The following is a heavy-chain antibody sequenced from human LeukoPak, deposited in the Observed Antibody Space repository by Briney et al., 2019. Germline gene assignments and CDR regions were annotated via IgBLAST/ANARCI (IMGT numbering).Heavy chain of an antibody. CDR1: GGTFSSYA. V-gene: IGHV1-69*06. J-gene: IGHJ6*03. D-gene: IGHD5-18*01. CDR3: AREQRWIQPARYYMDV. Sequence: SVEVSCRASGGTFSSYAISWVRQAPGQGLEWMGGIIPIFGTANYAQKFQGRVTITADKSTSTAYMELSSLRSEDTAVYYCAREQRWIQPARYYMDVWGKGTTVTVSS. CDR2: IIPIFGTA.